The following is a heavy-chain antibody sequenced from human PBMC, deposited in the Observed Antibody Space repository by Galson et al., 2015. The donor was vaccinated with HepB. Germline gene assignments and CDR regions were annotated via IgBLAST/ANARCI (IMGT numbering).Heavy chain of an antibody. D-gene: IGHD6-19*01. CDR1: GFSFSSYS. CDR3: ARDKIAVRFDY. Sequence: SLRLSCAASGFSFSSYSMNWVRQAPGKGPEWVSYISSSSNTIYYADSVKGRFTISRDNAKNSLYLQMNSLRAEDTAVYYCARDKIAVRFDYWGQGILVTVSS. CDR2: ISSSSNTI. V-gene: IGHV3-48*01. J-gene: IGHJ4*02.